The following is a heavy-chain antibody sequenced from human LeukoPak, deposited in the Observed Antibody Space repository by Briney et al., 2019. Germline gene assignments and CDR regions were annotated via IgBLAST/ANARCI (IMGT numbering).Heavy chain of an antibody. Sequence: PSETLSLTCAVYGGSFSGYYWSWIRQPPGKGLEWIGEINDSGSTNYNSSLKSRVTISVDTSKSQFSLKLSSVTAAGTATYYCASIFGLDYYDTTGQFDYWGQGNLVTVSS. V-gene: IGHV4-34*01. CDR3: ASIFGLDYYDTTGQFDY. CDR2: INDSGST. CDR1: GGSFSGYY. D-gene: IGHD3-22*01. J-gene: IGHJ4*02.